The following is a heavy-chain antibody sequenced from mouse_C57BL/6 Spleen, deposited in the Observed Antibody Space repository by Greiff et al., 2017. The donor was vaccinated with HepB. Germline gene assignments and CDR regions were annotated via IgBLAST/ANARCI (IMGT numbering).Heavy chain of an antibody. CDR1: GYTFTSYW. J-gene: IGHJ4*01. CDR3: ARSGAMNNAVGAKGTGSYAMDY. CDR2: IHPNSGST. Sequence: VQLQQPGAELVKPGASVKLSCKASGYTFTSYWMHWVKQRPGQGLEWIGMIHPNSGSTNYNEKFKSKATLTVDKSSSTAYMQLSSLTSEDSAVYDGARSGAMNNAVGAKGTGSYAMDYWGQGTSVTVAS. D-gene: IGHD1-1*01. V-gene: IGHV1-64*01.